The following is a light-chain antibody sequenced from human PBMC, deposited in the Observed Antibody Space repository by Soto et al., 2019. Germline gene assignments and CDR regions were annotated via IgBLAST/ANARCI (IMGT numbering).Light chain of an antibody. V-gene: IGKV1-5*03. J-gene: IGKJ1*01. CDR3: HQYTRVHRP. CDR2: KAT. CDR1: QSISSW. Sequence: DIQMTQSPSTLSAAGGDRVTITCRASQSISSWLSWYQQIPGKAPKLLIYKATSLQSGAPARFSGSGSDTEFPLTLTGLQPDDCATYYCHQYTRVHRPFGQGTKGDI.